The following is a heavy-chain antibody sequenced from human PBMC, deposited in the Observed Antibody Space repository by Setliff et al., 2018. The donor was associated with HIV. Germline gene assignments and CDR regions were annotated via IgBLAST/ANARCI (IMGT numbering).Heavy chain of an antibody. CDR2: ISPYNGNT. Sequence: ASVKVSCKASGGTFSSYGLSWVRLAPGQGLEWMGWISPYNGNTNYAQRFQGRLTMTTDTSTTTAYMELRSLRSDDTAVYYCARVRERIGVTGTDDAFDIWGQGTAVTVSS. V-gene: IGHV1-18*01. J-gene: IGHJ3*02. CDR1: GGTFSSYG. CDR3: ARVRERIGVTGTDDAFDI. D-gene: IGHD3-3*01.